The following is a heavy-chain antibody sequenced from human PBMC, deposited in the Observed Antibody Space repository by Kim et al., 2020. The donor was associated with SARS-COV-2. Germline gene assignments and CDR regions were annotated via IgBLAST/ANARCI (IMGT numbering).Heavy chain of an antibody. J-gene: IGHJ4*02. CDR1: GFTFSSYG. Sequence: GGSLRLSCAASGFTFSSYGMHWVRQAPGKGLEWVAVIWYDGSNKYYADSVKGRFTISRDNSKNTLYLQMNSLRAEDTAVYYCARGHYSRYYFDYWGQGTLVTVSS. V-gene: IGHV3-33*01. CDR2: IWYDGSNK. CDR3: ARGHYSRYYFDY. D-gene: IGHD6-13*01.